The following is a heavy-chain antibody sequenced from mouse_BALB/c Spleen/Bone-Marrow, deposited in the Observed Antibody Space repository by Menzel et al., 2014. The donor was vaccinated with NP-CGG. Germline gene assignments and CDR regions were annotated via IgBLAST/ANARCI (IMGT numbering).Heavy chain of an antibody. V-gene: IGHV5-17*02. CDR2: ISSGSSTX. CDR1: GFTFSSFG. Sequence: DVKLVESGGGLVQPGGSRKLSCAASGFTFSSFGMHWVRQAPEKGLEWVAYISSGSSTXYYADTVKGRFTISRDNPKNTLFLQMTSLRSEDTAMYYCARLTFPTATYYYAMDYWGQGTSVTVSS. D-gene: IGHD1-2*01. CDR3: ARLTFPTATYYYAMDY. J-gene: IGHJ4*01.